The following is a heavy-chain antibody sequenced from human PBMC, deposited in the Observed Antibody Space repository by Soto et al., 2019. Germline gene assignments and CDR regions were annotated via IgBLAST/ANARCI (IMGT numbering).Heavy chain of an antibody. CDR2: ISAYSGNT. CDR1: VYTFTSFG. Sequence: SVKVSCKASVYTFTSFGISWVRQAPGQGLEWMGWISAYSGNTNYAQHLQGRVTMTTETSTSTAYMELRSLRSDDTAVYYCARDSSGWAGNFDYWGQGTLVTVS. CDR3: ARDSSGWAGNFDY. D-gene: IGHD6-19*01. V-gene: IGHV1-18*01. J-gene: IGHJ4*02.